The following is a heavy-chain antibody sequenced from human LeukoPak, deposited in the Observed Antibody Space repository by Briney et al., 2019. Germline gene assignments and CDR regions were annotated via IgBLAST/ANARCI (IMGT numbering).Heavy chain of an antibody. CDR1: GGSISSSSYY. J-gene: IGHJ4*02. Sequence: PSETLSLTCTVSGGSISSSSYYWGWIRQPPGKGLEWIGSIYYSGSTYYNPSLKSRVTISVDTSKNQFSLKLSSVTAADTAVYYCARSIPYGPAAMWSGRDYFDYWGQGTLVTVSS. CDR3: ARSIPYGPAAMWSGRDYFDY. D-gene: IGHD2-2*01. CDR2: IYYSGST. V-gene: IGHV4-39*01.